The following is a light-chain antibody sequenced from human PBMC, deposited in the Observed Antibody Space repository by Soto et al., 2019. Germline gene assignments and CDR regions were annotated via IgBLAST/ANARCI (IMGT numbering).Light chain of an antibody. V-gene: IGKV3-15*01. CDR3: QQYNNWPPWT. CDR1: QSISSN. J-gene: IGKJ1*01. Sequence: EIVMTQSPATLSVSPGERVTLSCRASQSISSNLAWYQQKPGQAPRLLIYGASTRATGFPARFSGSGSGTAFTLTISSRQSEDFAVYYCQQYNNWPPWTFGQGTKVEIK. CDR2: GAS.